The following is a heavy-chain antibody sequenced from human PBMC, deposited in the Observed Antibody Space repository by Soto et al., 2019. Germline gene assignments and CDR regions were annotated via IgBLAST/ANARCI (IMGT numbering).Heavy chain of an antibody. V-gene: IGHV4-4*02. J-gene: IGHJ6*03. CDR2: IYHSGPT. CDR1: SASVTNNNW. Sequence: TLSLTCTISSASVTNNNWWSWVRQSPGKGLEWIGEIYHSGPTNYSPSLASRVTISVDKSKNQFSLKLNSVTAADTAVYYRARNDYYCLNVWGKGTPVTVSS. CDR3: ARNDYYCLNV.